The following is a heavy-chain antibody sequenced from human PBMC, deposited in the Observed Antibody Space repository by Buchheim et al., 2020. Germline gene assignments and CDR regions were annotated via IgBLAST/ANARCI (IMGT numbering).Heavy chain of an antibody. CDR1: GLTFSDDY. CDR2: IYLGASDV. J-gene: IGHJ4*02. Sequence: QVQLVQSGAEVRKSGASVKVSCKTSGLTFSDDYMNWVRQAPGQGLEWMGWIYLGASDVQYSKKFQGRITLTRDTSISTAYMELNRLTSDDAAVYYCARDPVPVSGTSLDYWGQGT. D-gene: IGHD1-14*01. V-gene: IGHV1-2*02. CDR3: ARDPVPVSGTSLDY.